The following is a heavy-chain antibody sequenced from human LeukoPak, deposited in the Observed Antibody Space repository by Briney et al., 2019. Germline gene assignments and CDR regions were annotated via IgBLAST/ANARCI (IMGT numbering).Heavy chain of an antibody. Sequence: PGGSLRLSCAASGFTFSNYWMHWVRQTPGKGLVWVSRINSDASVTTYADSVKGRFTISRDNAKNSLYLQMNSLRAEDTALYYCAKAATIAFFYNWFDPWGQGTLVTVSS. D-gene: IGHD5-24*01. CDR1: GFTFSNYW. CDR2: INSDASVT. V-gene: IGHV3-74*01. CDR3: AKAATIAFFYNWFDP. J-gene: IGHJ5*02.